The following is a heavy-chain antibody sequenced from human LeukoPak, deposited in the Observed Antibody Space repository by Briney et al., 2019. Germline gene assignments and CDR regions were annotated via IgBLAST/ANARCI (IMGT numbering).Heavy chain of an antibody. CDR2: ISGSGGST. CDR1: GFTFSSYT. CDR3: AKDQATSSKWFDP. D-gene: IGHD1-26*01. J-gene: IGHJ5*02. Sequence: GGSLRLSCAASGFTFSSYTMSWVRQAPGKGLEWVSAISGSGGSTYYADSVKGRFTISRDNSRNTLYLQMNSPRAEDTAVYYCAKDQATSSKWFDPWGQGTLVTVSS. V-gene: IGHV3-23*01.